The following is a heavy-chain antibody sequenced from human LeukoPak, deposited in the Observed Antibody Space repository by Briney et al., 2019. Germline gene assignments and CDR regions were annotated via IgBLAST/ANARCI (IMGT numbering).Heavy chain of an antibody. CDR2: IYYSGNT. D-gene: IGHD3-22*01. V-gene: IGHV4-39*07. J-gene: IGHJ4*02. CDR1: GGSISNSSYY. CDR3: AKFHYDSGGYPSYYFDY. Sequence: SETLSLTCTVSGGSISNSSYYWGWIRQPPGKGRDWIGSIYYSGNTYYNPSLMSRVTISVDTSKNQFSLRLSSVTAADTAVYYCAKFHYDSGGYPSYYFDYWGRGILVTVSS.